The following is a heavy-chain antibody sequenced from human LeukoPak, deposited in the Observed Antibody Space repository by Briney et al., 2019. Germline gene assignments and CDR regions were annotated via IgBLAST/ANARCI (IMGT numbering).Heavy chain of an antibody. Sequence: ASVKVSCKVSRYTLTELSMHWVRQAPGKGLEWMGGLDPEDGERIYAQKFQGRVTMTEDTSTDTVYMELSSLRSEDTAVYYCAKVGVGATASFDHWGQGTLVTVSS. CDR2: LDPEDGER. CDR3: AKVGVGATASFDH. D-gene: IGHD1-26*01. V-gene: IGHV1-24*01. J-gene: IGHJ4*02. CDR1: RYTLTELS.